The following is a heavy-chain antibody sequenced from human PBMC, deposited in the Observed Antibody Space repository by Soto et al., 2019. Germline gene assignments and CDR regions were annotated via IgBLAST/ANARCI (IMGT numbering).Heavy chain of an antibody. V-gene: IGHV4-59*01. CDR1: GGTISNYY. J-gene: IGHJ5*02. D-gene: IGHD3-16*01. CDR2: MYYNGNI. CDR3: ASGGNWFDP. Sequence: SETLSLTCNVSGGTISNYYWTWVRQSPEKGLEWIGYMYYNGNINYNPSLKSRVTISIDTSKNQFSLTLKSVTAADTAVYYCASGGNWFDPWGQGVLVTVSS.